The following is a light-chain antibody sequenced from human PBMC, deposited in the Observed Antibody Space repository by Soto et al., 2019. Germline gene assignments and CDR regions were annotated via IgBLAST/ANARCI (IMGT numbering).Light chain of an antibody. CDR2: SNT. J-gene: IGLJ2*01. CDR1: RSNIGSYT. CDR3: AAWDDSLNGVV. Sequence: QAVVTQPPSVSGTPGQRVTISCSGSRSNIGSYTVNWYQQLPGTAPELLIYSNTQRPPGVPDRFSGSKSGTSASLAISGLQSEDEADYYCAAWDDSLNGVVFGGGTKLTVL. V-gene: IGLV1-44*01.